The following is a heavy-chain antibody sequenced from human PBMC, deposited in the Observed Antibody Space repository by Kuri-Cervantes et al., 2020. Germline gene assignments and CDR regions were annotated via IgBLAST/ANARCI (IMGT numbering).Heavy chain of an antibody. CDR2: IRYDGSNK. J-gene: IGHJ6*03. CDR3: ARVLAAAGPDYYYYYYYMDV. Sequence: GGSLRLSCAASGFTFSSYGMHWVRQAPGKGLEWVAFIRYDGSNKYYADSVKGRFTISRDNSKNTLYLQMNSLRAEDTAVYYCARVLAAAGPDYYYYYYYMDVWGKGTTVTVSS. D-gene: IGHD6-13*01. V-gene: IGHV3-30*02. CDR1: GFTFSSYG.